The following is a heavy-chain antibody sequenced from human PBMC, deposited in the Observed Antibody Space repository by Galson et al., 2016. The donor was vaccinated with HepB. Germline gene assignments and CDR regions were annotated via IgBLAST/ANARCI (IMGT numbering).Heavy chain of an antibody. CDR1: GFTLSSHW. CDR3: ATASFSSPPDY. V-gene: IGHV3-7*03. Sequence: SLRLSCAASGFTLSSHWMSWVRQAPGKGLEWVAHIKQDGSGKNYVDSVKGRFVISRDNAKKLLYLQMNSLRAQDTAGYYCATASFSSPPDYWGQGILVTVSS. CDR2: IKQDGSGK. D-gene: IGHD2-2*01. J-gene: IGHJ4*02.